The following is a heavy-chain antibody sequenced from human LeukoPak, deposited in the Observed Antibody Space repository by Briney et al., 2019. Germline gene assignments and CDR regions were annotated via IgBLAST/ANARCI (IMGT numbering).Heavy chain of an antibody. CDR3: ARVRYGELDV. CDR1: GFTFSSYA. V-gene: IGHV3-23*01. J-gene: IGHJ6*02. Sequence: GWSLRLSCEASGFTFSSYAMSWVRQAPGQGLEWVASMSGSGGSTYYADYVKGRFTISRDDSKNTVYLQMNSLRAEDTAVYYCARVRYGELDVWGQGTTVTVSS. D-gene: IGHD4-17*01. CDR2: MSGSGGST.